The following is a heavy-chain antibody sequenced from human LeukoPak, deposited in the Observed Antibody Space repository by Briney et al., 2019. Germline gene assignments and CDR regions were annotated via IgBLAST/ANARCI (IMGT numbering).Heavy chain of an antibody. J-gene: IGHJ4*02. CDR2: INSDGSST. Sequence: GGSLRLSCAASGFTFSSYWMHWVREAPGKGLVWVSRINSDGSSTSYADSVKGRFTFSRDSAKNTLYREMDSLRAEDTAVYYCARAHGPILLHYWGQGTLLSVSS. CDR1: GFTFSSYW. CDR3: ARAHGPILLHY. D-gene: IGHD2-2*02. V-gene: IGHV3-74*01.